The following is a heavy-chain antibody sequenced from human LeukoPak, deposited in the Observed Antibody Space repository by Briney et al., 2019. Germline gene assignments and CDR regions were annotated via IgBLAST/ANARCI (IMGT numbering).Heavy chain of an antibody. D-gene: IGHD2-15*01. Sequence: SETLSLTCTVSGGSISNNFWSWLRQPQGTGLEWIGNIYYSGSTNYNHSLNSRVTISVDTSKNQFSLKLSSVTAADTAVYYCARLWGGYCSGGSCRTLNFDYWGQGTLVTVSS. CDR2: IYYSGST. CDR3: ARLWGGYCSGGSCRTLNFDY. V-gene: IGHV4-59*12. CDR1: GGSISNNF. J-gene: IGHJ4*02.